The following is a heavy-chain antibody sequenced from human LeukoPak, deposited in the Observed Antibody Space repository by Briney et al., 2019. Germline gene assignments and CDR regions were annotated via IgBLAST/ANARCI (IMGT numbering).Heavy chain of an antibody. J-gene: IGHJ6*03. CDR3: VRDRSYGSQYYYYIDV. Sequence: GGSLRLSCTASGFTFTSCAMNWVRQTPGKGLEWVSYTSSSSANIHYADSVKGRFTVSRDNAKNSLYLQMNSLTAEDTATYYCVRDRSYGSQYYYYIDVWGRGTTVTVSS. D-gene: IGHD4-17*01. CDR2: TSSSSANI. CDR1: GFTFTSCA. V-gene: IGHV3-48*01.